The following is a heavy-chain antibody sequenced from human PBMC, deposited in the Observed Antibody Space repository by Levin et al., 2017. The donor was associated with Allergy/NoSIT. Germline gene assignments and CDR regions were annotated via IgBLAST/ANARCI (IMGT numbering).Heavy chain of an antibody. V-gene: IGHV3-53*01. Sequence: SCAASGFTVSSNYMSWVRQAPGKGLEWVSVIYSGGSTYYADSVKGRFTISRDNSKNTLYLQMNSLRAEDTAVYYCARVLSYYDSSGRNYYFDYWGQGTLVTVSS. J-gene: IGHJ4*02. CDR3: ARVLSYYDSSGRNYYFDY. CDR1: GFTVSSNY. D-gene: IGHD3-22*01. CDR2: IYSGGST.